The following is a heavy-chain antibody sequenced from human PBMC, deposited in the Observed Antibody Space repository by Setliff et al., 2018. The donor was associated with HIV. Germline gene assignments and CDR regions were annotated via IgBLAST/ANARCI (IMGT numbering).Heavy chain of an antibody. CDR2: VFSAGHS. CDR1: GDSIRSARHS. J-gene: IGHJ4*02. CDR3: ARARAAGFGINGFDS. V-gene: IGHV4-61*09. Sequence: KPSETLSLTCSVSGDSIRSARHSWTWIRQPVGKPPEWIGHVFSAGHSNYNPSLRGRVAMSLDQYKNQFSLSLDSVTAADTAVYSCARARAAGFGINGFDSWGQGTRVTVSS. D-gene: IGHD6-19*01.